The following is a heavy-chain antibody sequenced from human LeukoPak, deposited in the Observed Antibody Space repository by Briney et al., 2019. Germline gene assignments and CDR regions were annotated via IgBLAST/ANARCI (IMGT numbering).Heavy chain of an antibody. D-gene: IGHD3-16*02. V-gene: IGHV3-53*01. Sequence: GGSLRLSCAASGFTVSSNYMSWVRQAPGKGLEWVSVIYSDGSTYYADSVKGRFTISRDNSKNTLYLQMNSLRAEDTAVYYCAKVVSTYYDYVWGCYRRLPNFDYWGQGTLVTVSS. CDR1: GFTVSSNY. CDR3: AKVVSTYYDYVWGCYRRLPNFDY. CDR2: IYSDGST. J-gene: IGHJ4*02.